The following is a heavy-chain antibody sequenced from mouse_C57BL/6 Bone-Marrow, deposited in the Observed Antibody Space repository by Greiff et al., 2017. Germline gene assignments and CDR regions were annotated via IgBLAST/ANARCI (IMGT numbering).Heavy chain of an antibody. Sequence: VQLQQPGAELVKPGASVKLSCKASGYTFTSYWMHWVKQRPGQGLEWIGMIHPNSGSTNYNEKFKSKATLTVDKSSSTAYMQLSSLTSEDTAVYYCARQTLPYCRGGMDYWCQGTSVTVSS. CDR1: GYTFTSYW. J-gene: IGHJ4*01. V-gene: IGHV1-64*01. CDR3: ARQTLPYCRGGMDY. CDR2: IHPNSGST. D-gene: IGHD6-1*01.